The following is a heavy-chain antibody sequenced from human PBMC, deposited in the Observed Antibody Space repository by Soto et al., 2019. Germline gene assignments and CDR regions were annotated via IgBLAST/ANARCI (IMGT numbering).Heavy chain of an antibody. CDR1: GFSFSLFW. Sequence: GGSLRLSCAASGFSFSLFWMSWVRQIPGKGLEWVANINEDGSEKFFADSVKGRFTISRDNAKNSLSLQMNSLTADDTAVYYFARTGWPQSADYGENRGQRTLVPV. J-gene: IGHJ4*02. CDR2: INEDGSEK. CDR3: ARTGWPQSADYGEN. D-gene: IGHD4-17*01. V-gene: IGHV3-7*03.